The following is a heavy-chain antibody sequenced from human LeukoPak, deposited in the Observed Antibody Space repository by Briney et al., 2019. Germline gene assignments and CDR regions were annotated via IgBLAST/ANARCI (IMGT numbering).Heavy chain of an antibody. CDR3: ARDRVAYCGGGCYSEWFDP. J-gene: IGHJ5*02. CDR2: ISAYNGNT. CDR1: GYTFTSYG. Sequence: ASVKVSCKXSGYTFTSYGISWVRQAPGQGLEWMGWISAYNGNTNYAQKLQGRVTMTTDTSTSTAYMELRSLRSDDTAVYYCARDRVAYCGGGCYSEWFDPWGQGALVTVSS. D-gene: IGHD2-21*02. V-gene: IGHV1-18*01.